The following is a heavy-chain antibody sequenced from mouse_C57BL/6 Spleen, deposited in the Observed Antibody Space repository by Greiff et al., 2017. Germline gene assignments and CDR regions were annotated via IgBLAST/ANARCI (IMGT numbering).Heavy chain of an antibody. D-gene: IGHD2-5*01. Sequence: EVQLQQSGPELVKPGASVKISCKASGYTFTDYYMNWVKQSHGKSLEWIGDINPNNGGTSYNQKFKGKATLTVDKSSSTAYMELRSLTSEDSAVYYCAIYSNYFDYWGQGTTLTVSS. CDR2: INPNNGGT. CDR1: GYTFTDYY. J-gene: IGHJ2*01. CDR3: AIYSNYFDY. V-gene: IGHV1-26*01.